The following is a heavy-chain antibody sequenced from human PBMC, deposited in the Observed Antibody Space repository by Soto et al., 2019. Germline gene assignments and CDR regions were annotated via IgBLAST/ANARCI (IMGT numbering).Heavy chain of an antibody. J-gene: IGHJ4*02. CDR1: VYSFTSYW. V-gene: IGHV5-51*01. D-gene: IGHD6-13*01. CDR2: IYPGDSDT. Sequence: WESLKISCKGSVYSFTSYWIGWVRQMPGKGLEWMGIIYPGDSDTRYSPSFQGQVTISADKSISTAYLQWSSLKASDTAMYYCARQIRYSSSWYELDYWGQGTLVTVSS. CDR3: ARQIRYSSSWYELDY.